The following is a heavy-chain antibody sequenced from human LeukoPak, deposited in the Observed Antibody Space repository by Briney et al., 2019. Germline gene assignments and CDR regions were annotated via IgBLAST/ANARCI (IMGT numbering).Heavy chain of an antibody. Sequence: ASVKVSCKASGYTFTSYAMHWVRQAPGQRLERMGWINAGNGNTKYSRKFQGRVTITRDTSASTAYMELSSLRSEDTAVYYCAREHSTMVRGLYNWFDPWGQGTLVTVSS. CDR2: INAGNGNT. CDR1: GYTFTSYA. J-gene: IGHJ5*02. V-gene: IGHV1-3*01. D-gene: IGHD3-10*01. CDR3: AREHSTMVRGLYNWFDP.